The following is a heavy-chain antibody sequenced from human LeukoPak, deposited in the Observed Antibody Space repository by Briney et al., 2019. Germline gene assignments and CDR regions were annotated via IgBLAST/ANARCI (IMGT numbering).Heavy chain of an antibody. CDR2: ISGSSTYI. Sequence: PGGSLRLSCAAPGFTFSSYSMTWVRQAPGKGLEWVSFISGSSTYINYADAVKGRFTISRDSAKNSLYLQMNSLRAEDTAVYYCARDRPYDYWGQGTLVTVSS. J-gene: IGHJ4*02. V-gene: IGHV3-21*01. CDR1: GFTFSSYS. CDR3: ARDRPYDY.